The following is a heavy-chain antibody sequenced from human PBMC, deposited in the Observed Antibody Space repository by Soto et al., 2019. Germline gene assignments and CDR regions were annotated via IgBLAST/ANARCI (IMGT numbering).Heavy chain of an antibody. Sequence: GSLRLSCVASGFTFSSYGMTWVRQAPGKGLEWVSYISTSGRTVTYADSVKGRFTISRDNAKNALFLQMNSLRAEDTAIYYCTRDPHALDYWGQGTLVTVSS. D-gene: IGHD2-2*01. V-gene: IGHV3-48*01. J-gene: IGHJ4*02. CDR1: GFTFSSYG. CDR3: TRDPHALDY. CDR2: ISTSGRTV.